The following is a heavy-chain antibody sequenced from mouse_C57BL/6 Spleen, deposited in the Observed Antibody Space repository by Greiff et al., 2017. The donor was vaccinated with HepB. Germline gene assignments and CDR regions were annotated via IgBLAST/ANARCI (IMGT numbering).Heavy chain of an antibody. J-gene: IGHJ4*01. V-gene: IGHV5-4*01. D-gene: IGHD1-1*01. Sequence: EVKLVESGGGLVKPGGSLKLSCAASGFTFSSYAMSWVRQTPEKRLEWVATISDGGSYTYYPDNVKGRFTISRDNAKNNLYLQMSHLKSEDTAMYYCARDWVTTVVATRNYAMDYWGQGTSVTVSS. CDR3: ARDWVTTVVATRNYAMDY. CDR1: GFTFSSYA. CDR2: ISDGGSYT.